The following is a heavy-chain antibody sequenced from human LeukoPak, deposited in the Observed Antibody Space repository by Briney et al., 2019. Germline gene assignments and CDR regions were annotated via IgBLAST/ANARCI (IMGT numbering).Heavy chain of an antibody. CDR3: AKDQAEGYYDSSGPVDY. CDR2: IRYDGSNK. CDR1: GFTFSSYG. Sequence: GGSLRLSCAASGFTFSSYGMHWVRQAPGKGLEWVAFIRYDGSNKYNADSVKGRFTISRDNSKNTLYLQMNSLRAEDTAVYYCAKDQAEGYYDSSGPVDYWGQGTLVTVPS. V-gene: IGHV3-30*02. D-gene: IGHD3-22*01. J-gene: IGHJ4*02.